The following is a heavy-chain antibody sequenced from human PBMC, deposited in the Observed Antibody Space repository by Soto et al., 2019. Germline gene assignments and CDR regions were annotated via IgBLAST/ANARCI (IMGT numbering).Heavy chain of an antibody. V-gene: IGHV1-3*01. CDR3: AKGYCSSTSCSSIDY. CDR2: INAGNGNA. CDR1: GYTFTGDA. J-gene: IGHJ4*02. Sequence: GASVKVSCKASGYTFTGDAMHLVRQVPGQRLEWMGWINAGNGNAKYSQKFQGRVTITRDTSASTAYMELSSLRSEDTAVYYCAKGYCSSTSCSSIDYWGQGTLVTVSS. D-gene: IGHD2-2*01.